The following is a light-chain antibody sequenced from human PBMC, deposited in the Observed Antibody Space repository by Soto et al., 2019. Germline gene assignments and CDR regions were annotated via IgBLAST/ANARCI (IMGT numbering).Light chain of an antibody. V-gene: IGLV2-14*03. CDR3: SSYTSTSSYV. CDR2: EVS. CDR1: SSDVGGYNS. Sequence: QSVLTQPASVSGCPGQSITVSCTGTSSDVGGYNSVSWYQQHPGKPPKLIIYEVSNRPSGVSDRFSGSKSGNTASLTISGLQAEDEADYYCSSYTSTSSYVFATGTKVTVL. J-gene: IGLJ1*01.